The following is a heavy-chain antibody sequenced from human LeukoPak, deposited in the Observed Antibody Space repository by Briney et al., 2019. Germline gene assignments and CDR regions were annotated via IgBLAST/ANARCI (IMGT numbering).Heavy chain of an antibody. Sequence: PGGSLRLSCAASGFTFSSYSMNWVRQAPRKGLEWVSSISSSSSYIYYADSVKGRFTISRDNAKNSLYLQMNSLRAEDTAVYYCARDFDYYDSSGYYEGIDYWGQGTLVTVSS. J-gene: IGHJ4*02. CDR3: ARDFDYYDSSGYYEGIDY. V-gene: IGHV3-21*01. CDR1: GFTFSSYS. CDR2: ISSSSSYI. D-gene: IGHD3-22*01.